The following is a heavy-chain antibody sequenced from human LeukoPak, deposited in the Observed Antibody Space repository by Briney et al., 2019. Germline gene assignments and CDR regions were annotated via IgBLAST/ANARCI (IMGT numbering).Heavy chain of an antibody. CDR2: ISWNSGSI. Sequence: GRSLRLSCAASGFTFDDYAMHWVRQAPGKGLEWVSGISWNSGSIGYADSVKGRFTISRDNAKNSLYLQMNSLRAEDTALYYCAKVKAYSGWNYFDYWGQGTLVAVST. CDR1: GFTFDDYA. CDR3: AKVKAYSGWNYFDY. D-gene: IGHD6-19*01. J-gene: IGHJ4*02. V-gene: IGHV3-9*01.